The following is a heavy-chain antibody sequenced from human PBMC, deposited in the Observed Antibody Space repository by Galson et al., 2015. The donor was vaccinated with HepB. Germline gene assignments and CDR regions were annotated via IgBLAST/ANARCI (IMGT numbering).Heavy chain of an antibody. CDR3: GRDSIADSDFKMQ. Sequence: SVKVSCKASGGTFSNYAISWVRQAPGQGLEWMGGIIPMFRTTNYAQKFQGRVTITADESTSTAYMELSSLRSEDTAVYYCGRDSIADSDFKMQWGQGILVTVSS. J-gene: IGHJ4*02. CDR2: IIPMFRTT. CDR1: GGTFSNYA. D-gene: IGHD1-26*01. V-gene: IGHV1-69*13.